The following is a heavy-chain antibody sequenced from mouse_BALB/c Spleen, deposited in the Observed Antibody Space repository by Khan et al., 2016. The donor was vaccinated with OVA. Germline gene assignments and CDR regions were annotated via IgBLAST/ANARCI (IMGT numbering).Heavy chain of an antibody. Sequence: QVQLKQSGPGLVAPSQSLSITCTVSGFSLTGYGVNWVRQPPGKGLEWLGMIWGDGSTDYNSALKSRLSISKDNSKSQVVLKMNSLQANDTARYYCARGGSSYFDYWGQGTTLTVSS. CDR1: GFSLTGYG. CDR3: ARGGSSYFDY. CDR2: IWGDGST. J-gene: IGHJ2*01. D-gene: IGHD1-1*01. V-gene: IGHV2-6-7*01.